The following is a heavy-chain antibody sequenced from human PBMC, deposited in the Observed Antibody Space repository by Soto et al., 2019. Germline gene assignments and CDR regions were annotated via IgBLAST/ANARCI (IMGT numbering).Heavy chain of an antibody. D-gene: IGHD3-3*01. CDR3: AKGGPNDFWSGYHTRDNWFDP. CDR2: ISGSGGST. Sequence: PGGSLRLSCAASGFTFSSYAMSWVRQAPGKGLEWVSAISGSGGSTYYADSVKGRFTISRDNSKNTLYLQMNSLRAEDTAVYYCAKGGPNDFWSGYHTRDNWFDPWGQGTLVTVSS. V-gene: IGHV3-23*01. CDR1: GFTFSSYA. J-gene: IGHJ5*02.